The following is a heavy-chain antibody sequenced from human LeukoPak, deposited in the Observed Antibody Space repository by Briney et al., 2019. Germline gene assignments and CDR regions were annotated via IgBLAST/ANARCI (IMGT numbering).Heavy chain of an antibody. V-gene: IGHV3-13*01. D-gene: IGHD3-22*01. J-gene: IGHJ6*02. CDR3: ARGSLYYYDSSGISQGMDV. CDR1: GFTFSSYD. CDR2: IGTAGDT. Sequence: GGSLRLSCAASGFTFSSYDMPWVRQATGKGLEWVSAIGTAGDTYYPGSVKGRFTISRENAKNSLYLQMNSLRAGDTAVYYCARGSLYYYDSSGISQGMDVWGQGTTVTVSS.